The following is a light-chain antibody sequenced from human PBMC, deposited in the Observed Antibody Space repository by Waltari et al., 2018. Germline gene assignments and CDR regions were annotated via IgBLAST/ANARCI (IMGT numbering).Light chain of an antibody. V-gene: IGKV1-5*03. CDR3: QQYNSYSYT. Sequence: DIQMTQSPSTLSASVGDRVTTTCRASQSISSWLAWYQQKPGKAPKLLIYKASSLESGVPSRFSGSGSGTEFTLTISSLQPDDFATYYCQQYNSYSYTFGQGTKLEIQ. CDR1: QSISSW. J-gene: IGKJ2*01. CDR2: KAS.